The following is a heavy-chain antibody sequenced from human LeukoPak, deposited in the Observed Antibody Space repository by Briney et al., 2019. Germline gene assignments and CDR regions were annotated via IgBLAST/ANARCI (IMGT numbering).Heavy chain of an antibody. Sequence: GESLKISCKGSGYSFTGYWIGWVRQMPGKGLEWMGIIYPGDSDTRYSPSFQGQVTISADKSISTAYLQWSSLKASDTAMYYCARTNMVRGVIGWFDPWGQGTLVTVSS. CDR1: GYSFTGYW. J-gene: IGHJ5*02. D-gene: IGHD3-10*01. V-gene: IGHV5-51*01. CDR3: ARTNMVRGVIGWFDP. CDR2: IYPGDSDT.